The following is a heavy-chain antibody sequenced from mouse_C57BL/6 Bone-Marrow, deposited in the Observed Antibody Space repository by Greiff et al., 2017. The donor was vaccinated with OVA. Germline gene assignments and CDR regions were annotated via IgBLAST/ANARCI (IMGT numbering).Heavy chain of an antibody. J-gene: IGHJ2*01. CDR1: GYTFTSYW. V-gene: IGHV1-69*01. D-gene: IGHD1-2*01. CDR2: IDPSDSYT. Sequence: QVQLQQPGAELVMPGASVKLSCKASGYTFTSYWMHWVKQRPGQGLEWIGEIDPSDSYTNYNQKFKGKSTLTVDKSSSTAYMQLSSLTSEDAAVYYCAREGAQYYATWDYWGQGTTLTVSS. CDR3: AREGAQYYATWDY.